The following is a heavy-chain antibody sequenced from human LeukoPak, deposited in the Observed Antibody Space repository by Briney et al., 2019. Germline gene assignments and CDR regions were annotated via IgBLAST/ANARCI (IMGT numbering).Heavy chain of an antibody. Sequence: ASVKVSCKASGYTFTSYYMHWVRQAPGQGLEWMELINPTGGSTSYAQQFQGRISMSRDTSTSTVYMEMSSLTSEDTALYYCARESAASDYWGQGTLVTVSS. CDR1: GYTFTSYY. D-gene: IGHD6-25*01. CDR3: ARESAASDY. CDR2: INPTGGST. V-gene: IGHV1-46*01. J-gene: IGHJ4*02.